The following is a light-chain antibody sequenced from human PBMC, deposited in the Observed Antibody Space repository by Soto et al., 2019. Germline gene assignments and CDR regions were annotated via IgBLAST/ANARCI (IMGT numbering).Light chain of an antibody. V-gene: IGLV2-11*01. J-gene: IGLJ1*01. CDR1: SSDVGGYNY. Sequence: QSALTQPASVSGSPGQSITISCTGTSSDVGGYNYVSWFQQHPGKAPKLMIYDVSERPSGVPDRFSGSKSGNTASLTISGLQAEDEADYYCCSYGGTFYVFGTGTKLTVL. CDR3: CSYGGTFYV. CDR2: DVS.